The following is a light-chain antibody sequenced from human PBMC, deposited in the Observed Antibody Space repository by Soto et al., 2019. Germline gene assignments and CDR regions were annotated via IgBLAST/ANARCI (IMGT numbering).Light chain of an antibody. Sequence: EIVMTQFPDTLSVSPGEGGTLSCRASQSVSRNVAWYQQKPGQAPRLLIYGGSTRVTGIPARFSASGSGTEFTLTISSLQSEDFAVYYCQQYNNWPPVRTFGQGTKVEIK. CDR3: QQYNNWPPVRT. V-gene: IGKV3-15*01. J-gene: IGKJ1*01. CDR1: QSVSRN. CDR2: GGS.